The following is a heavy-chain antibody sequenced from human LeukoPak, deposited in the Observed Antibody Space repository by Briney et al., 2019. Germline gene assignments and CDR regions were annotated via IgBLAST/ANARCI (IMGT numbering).Heavy chain of an antibody. CDR1: GYTFTGYY. J-gene: IGHJ4*02. Sequence: ASVKVSCKASGYTFTGYYMHWVRQAPGQGLEWMGWINPNSGGTNYAQKSQGRVTMTRDTSISTAYMELSRLRSDDTAVYYCAREERILGYCSGGSCYPVNLVDYWGQGTLVTVSS. CDR3: AREERILGYCSGGSCYPVNLVDY. D-gene: IGHD2-15*01. CDR2: INPNSGGT. V-gene: IGHV1-2*02.